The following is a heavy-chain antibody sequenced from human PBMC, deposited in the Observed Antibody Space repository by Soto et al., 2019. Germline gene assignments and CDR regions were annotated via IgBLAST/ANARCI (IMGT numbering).Heavy chain of an antibody. CDR1: GFIFVNYP. D-gene: IGHD6-19*01. J-gene: IGHJ3*02. Sequence: EVQLVESGGGLVQPGGSLRLSCTASGFIFVNYPMTWVRQAPGKGLEWVATIGASGADTHYADPVKGRLTVSRDNSKSTLDVQMNSLGAEDTAVYFCAREGFSSGNAGGFDIWGQGTMVTVS. CDR2: IGASGADT. CDR3: AREGFSSGNAGGFDI. V-gene: IGHV3-23*04.